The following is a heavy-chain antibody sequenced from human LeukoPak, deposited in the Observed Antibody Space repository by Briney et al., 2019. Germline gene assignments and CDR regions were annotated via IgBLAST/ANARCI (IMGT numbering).Heavy chain of an antibody. J-gene: IGHJ4*02. CDR2: IYYSGST. D-gene: IGHD3-22*01. Sequence: SETLSLTCTVSGGSISTYYWSWIRQPPGKGLEGIGYIYYSGSTNYNPSLKSRVTISLDTSKNRFSLKLNSVTAADTAMYYCARSFSPNYYDLLDYWGQGTLVTVSS. CDR3: ARSFSPNYYDLLDY. V-gene: IGHV4-59*01. CDR1: GGSISTYY.